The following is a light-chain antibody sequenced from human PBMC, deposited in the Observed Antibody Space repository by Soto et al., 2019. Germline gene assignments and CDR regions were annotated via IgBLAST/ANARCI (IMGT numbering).Light chain of an antibody. V-gene: IGKV1-5*01. CDR3: HQYNIYPYT. CDR1: QSISNW. J-gene: IGKJ2*01. CDR2: DAS. Sequence: DIQMTQSPSTLSASVGDRVTITCRASQSISNWLAWYQQKPGKAPKLLIYDASSLKSGVPSRFSGSGSGTEFTPTISSLQPDDFATYYCHQYNIYPYTFGQGTKLEIK.